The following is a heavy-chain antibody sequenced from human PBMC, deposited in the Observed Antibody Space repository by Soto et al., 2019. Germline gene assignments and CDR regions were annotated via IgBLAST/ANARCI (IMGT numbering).Heavy chain of an antibody. CDR2: IYYSGST. Sequence: TLAHTYSVSGGAISRGGDYTGWIRQHPGKGLEWIGYIYYSGSTYYNPSLKSRVTISVDTSKNQFSLKLSSVTAADTAVYYCARVLAEAEAFDIWGQGTMVT. CDR1: GGAISRGGDY. V-gene: IGHV4-31*03. CDR3: ARVLAEAEAFDI. J-gene: IGHJ3*02.